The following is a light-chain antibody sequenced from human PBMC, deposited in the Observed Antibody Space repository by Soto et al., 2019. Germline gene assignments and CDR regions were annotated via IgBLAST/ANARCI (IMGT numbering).Light chain of an antibody. J-gene: IGLJ2*01. Sequence: QSVLTQPPSVSGAPGQRVTISCTGSSSNIGAGYDVHWYQQLPGTAPKLLIYGNSNRPSGVPDRFSGSKSGTSASLAITGLQDEDEADYYYQSYDSSLSHVVFGGGTQLTV. CDR1: SSNIGAGYD. V-gene: IGLV1-40*01. CDR2: GNS. CDR3: QSYDSSLSHVV.